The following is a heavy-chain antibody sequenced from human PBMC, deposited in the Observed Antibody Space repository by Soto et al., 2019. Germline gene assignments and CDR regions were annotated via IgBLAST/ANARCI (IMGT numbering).Heavy chain of an antibody. D-gene: IGHD3-16*01. J-gene: IGHJ4*02. CDR2: MYYNVGT. CDR3: ARLPPRHWVDY. CDR1: GSSISSSGYY. V-gene: IGHV4-39*01. Sequence: PSETLSLTCIVSGSSISSSGYYWVWIRQPPGKGLEWIASMYYNVGTYYNPSLKSRVTISVDTSANQFSLKLSSVTAADTAVYYCARLPPRHWVDYWGQGTLVTVSS.